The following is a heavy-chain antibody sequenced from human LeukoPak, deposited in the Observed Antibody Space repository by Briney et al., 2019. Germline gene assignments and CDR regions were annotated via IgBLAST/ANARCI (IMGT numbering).Heavy chain of an antibody. CDR2: IIPILGIA. V-gene: IGHV1-69*04. J-gene: IGHJ3*02. Sequence: ASVKDSCKASGGTFSSYAISWVRQAPGQGLEWMGRIIPILGIANYAQKFQGRVTITADKATSTAYMELSSLGSEDTAVYYCARGGPRNAFDIWGQGTMVTVSS. CDR1: GGTFSSYA. CDR3: ARGGPRNAFDI. D-gene: IGHD1-14*01.